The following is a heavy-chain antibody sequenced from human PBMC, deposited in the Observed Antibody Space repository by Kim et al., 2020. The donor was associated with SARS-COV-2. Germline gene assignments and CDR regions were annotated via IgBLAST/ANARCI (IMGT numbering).Heavy chain of an antibody. CDR3: AKRGEVPNYQYFDY. J-gene: IGHJ4*02. D-gene: IGHD3-10*01. Sequence: GGSLRLSCAASGFTFKNFGMHWVRQAPGKGLEWVAFISYDGSSQYYADSVKGRFTISRDNSKNTLYLQTDSLSAEDTAVYYCAKRGEVPNYQYFDYWGQGTLVTVSS. V-gene: IGHV3-30*18. CDR1: GFTFKNFG. CDR2: ISYDGSSQ.